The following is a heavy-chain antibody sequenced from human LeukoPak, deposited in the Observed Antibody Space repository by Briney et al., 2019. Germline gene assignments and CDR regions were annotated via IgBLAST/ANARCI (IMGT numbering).Heavy chain of an antibody. CDR2: VNTDTGTTT. CDR3: ARDLSSGSYRFLDY. Sequence: PGGSLRLSSEASGFTFRTYRMHWVPQGPGEGRMWVSRVNTDTGTTTGYADSVKGRFTISRDNATNTVYLQMNSLRAEDTAVYYCARDLSSGSYRFLDYWGQGTLVTVAS. D-gene: IGHD1-26*01. J-gene: IGHJ4*02. CDR1: GFTFRTYR. V-gene: IGHV3-74*01.